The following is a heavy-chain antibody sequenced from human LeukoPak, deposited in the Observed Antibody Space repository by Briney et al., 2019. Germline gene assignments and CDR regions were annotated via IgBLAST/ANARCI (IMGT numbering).Heavy chain of an antibody. J-gene: IGHJ3*02. CDR2: LNEDVRDE. V-gene: IGHV3-7*01. D-gene: IGHD3-16*01. CDR3: ARDPAWGSVDI. Sequence: GGSLRLSCVASGFTFGTSWMSWVRQTPGKGLEWVALLNEDVRDERYVDSVKGRFTVSRDNAKNSVSLQLNSLRVEDTGVYYCARDPAWGSVDIWGQGTMVTVSS. CDR1: GFTFGTSW.